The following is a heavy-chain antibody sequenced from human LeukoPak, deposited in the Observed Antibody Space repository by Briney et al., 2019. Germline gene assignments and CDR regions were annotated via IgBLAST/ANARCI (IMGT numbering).Heavy chain of an antibody. CDR3: AKDQFVVVPAATFFDY. J-gene: IGHJ4*02. CDR1: GFTFSSYG. V-gene: IGHV3-30*18. Sequence: SGGSLRLSCAASGFTFSSYGMHWVRQAPGKGLEWVAVISYDGSNKYYADSVKGRFTISRDNSKNTLYLQMNSLRAEDPAVYYCAKDQFVVVPAATFFDYWGQGTLVTVSS. CDR2: ISYDGSNK. D-gene: IGHD2-2*01.